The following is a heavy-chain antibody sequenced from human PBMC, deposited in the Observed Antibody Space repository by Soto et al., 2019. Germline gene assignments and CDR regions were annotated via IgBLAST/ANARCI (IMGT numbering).Heavy chain of an antibody. D-gene: IGHD3-9*01. V-gene: IGHV1-18*01. J-gene: IGHJ6*03. CDR2: ISAYNGNT. CDR3: ARERSYDILTGLYYYYMDV. CDR1: GYTFTSYG. Sequence: QVQLVQSGAEVKKPGASVKVSCKASGYTFTSYGISWVRQAPGQGLEWMGWISAYNGNTNYAQKLQGRVTMTTDTSTSKAYMELRSLRSDDTAVYYCARERSYDILTGLYYYYMDVWGKGTTVTVSS.